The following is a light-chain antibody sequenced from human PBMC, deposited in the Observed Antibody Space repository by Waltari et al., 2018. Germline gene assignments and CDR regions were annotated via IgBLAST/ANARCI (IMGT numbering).Light chain of an antibody. V-gene: IGKV4-1*01. CDR1: QSVLYSSNNNNY. CDR3: QQYYTTPRT. CDR2: WAS. Sequence: DIVMTQSPDSLAVSLGERATINCKSSQSVLYSSNNNNYLAWYRQKPGQPPKLLFYWASTRASGVPDRFSGRGSGTDFTLTISSLQAEDVAVYYCQQYYTTPRTFGQGTTVEIK. J-gene: IGKJ1*01.